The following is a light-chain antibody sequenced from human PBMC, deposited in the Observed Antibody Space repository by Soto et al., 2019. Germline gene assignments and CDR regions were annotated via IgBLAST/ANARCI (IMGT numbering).Light chain of an antibody. V-gene: IGLV2-14*01. CDR2: DVS. CDR3: SSYTSSSTYV. Sequence: QSALTPPASVSGSPGQSITISCTGTSSDVGSYNYVSWYQQHLGKATKLMIYDVSNRPSGGSNRCSGSKSGNTASLTISGLQAEDEADYYCSSYTSSSTYVSGTGTKRTVL. CDR1: SSDVGSYNY. J-gene: IGLJ1*01.